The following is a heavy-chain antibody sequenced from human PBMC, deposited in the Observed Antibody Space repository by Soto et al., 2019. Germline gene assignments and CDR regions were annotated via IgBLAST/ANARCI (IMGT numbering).Heavy chain of an antibody. CDR2: ISAYNGNT. D-gene: IGHD3-16*02. Sequence: QVQLVQSGAEVKKPGASVKVSCKASGYTFTSYGISWVRQAPGQGLEWMGWISAYNGNTNYAQKHQGRVTMTTDTSTSTAYMELWSLRSDDTAVYYCARGDYIWWSYRLGHNWFDPWGQGTLVTVSS. CDR3: ARGDYIWWSYRLGHNWFDP. CDR1: GYTFTSYG. V-gene: IGHV1-18*01. J-gene: IGHJ5*02.